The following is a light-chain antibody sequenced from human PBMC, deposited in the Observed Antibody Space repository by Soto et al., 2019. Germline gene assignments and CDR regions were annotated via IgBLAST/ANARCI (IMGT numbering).Light chain of an antibody. CDR1: QSVSSSY. J-gene: IGKJ1*01. V-gene: IGKV3-20*01. CDR2: GAS. Sequence: EIVLTQSPGTLSLSPGERATLSCRASQSVSSSYLAWYQQKPGQAPRLLIYGASSRATGIPDRFSGSGSGTAFTLTISRLEPEDFAEYYCQQYGSSPKTYGQGTK. CDR3: QQYGSSPKT.